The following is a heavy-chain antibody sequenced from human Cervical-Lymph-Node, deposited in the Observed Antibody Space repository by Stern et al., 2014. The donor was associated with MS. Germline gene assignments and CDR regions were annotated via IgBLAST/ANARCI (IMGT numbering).Heavy chain of an antibody. Sequence: VHLVESGGALVKPGGSLRLSCAVSGFNFSDYYMTWIRQAPGKGLEWVSSISSSGTTIFYADSVKGRFIISRDNAKKSLYLQMNNLRAEDAAVYYCVKGGRWLQSAALDSWGQGTLVPVAS. J-gene: IGHJ4*02. D-gene: IGHD5-24*01. CDR2: ISSSGTTI. CDR3: VKGGRWLQSAALDS. CDR1: GFNFSDYY. V-gene: IGHV3-11*01.